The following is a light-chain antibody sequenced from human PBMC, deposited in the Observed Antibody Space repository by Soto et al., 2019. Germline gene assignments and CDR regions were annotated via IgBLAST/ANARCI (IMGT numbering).Light chain of an antibody. V-gene: IGKV3-20*01. J-gene: IGKJ2*01. CDR1: QSLSSNY. CDR3: QQYGSSPPYT. CDR2: AAS. Sequence: EIVLTQSPGTLSLSPGERATLSCRASQSLSSNYLAWYQQKPGQAPRLLIYAASSRATGIPDRFSGSGSGTDFTLTISRLEPEDFAVYFCQQYGSSPPYTLGQGTKLEIK.